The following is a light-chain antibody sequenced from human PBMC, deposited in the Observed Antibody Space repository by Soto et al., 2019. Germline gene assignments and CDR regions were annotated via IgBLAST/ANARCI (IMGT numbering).Light chain of an antibody. Sequence: QSVLTQPASVSGSPGQSITISCTGTSSDVGGYNYVSWYQQHPGKAPKLMIYDVSNRPSGVSNRFSGSKSSNTASLTISGLQAEDEADYYCSSYTSSSTLVFGGGTKLTVL. V-gene: IGLV2-14*01. CDR3: SSYTSSSTLV. CDR1: SSDVGGYNY. CDR2: DVS. J-gene: IGLJ2*01.